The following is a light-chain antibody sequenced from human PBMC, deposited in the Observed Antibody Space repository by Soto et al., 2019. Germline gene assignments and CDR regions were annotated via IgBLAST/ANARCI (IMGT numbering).Light chain of an antibody. CDR3: QQYSSWPPWT. CDR2: GAS. Sequence: EIVMAQSPATLSVSPGEGATLSCRASQSLNTNLAWYQQKPGQAPRLLIYGASARATGIPARFSGSGSGTEFTLTISSLESEDSAVYYCQQYSSWPPWTFGQGTKVDIK. CDR1: QSLNTN. J-gene: IGKJ1*01. V-gene: IGKV3-15*01.